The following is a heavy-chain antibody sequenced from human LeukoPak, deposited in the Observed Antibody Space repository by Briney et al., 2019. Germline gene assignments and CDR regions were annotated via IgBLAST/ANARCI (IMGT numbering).Heavy chain of an antibody. CDR2: INPNSGGT. CDR3: AREGSGFDWFDYYYYGMDV. Sequence: GASVKVSCKASGYTFTGYYMHWVRQAPGQGLERMGWINPNSGGTNYAQKFQGRVTMTRDTSISTAYMELSRLRSDDTAVYYCAREGSGFDWFDYYYYGMDVWGQGTTVTVSS. V-gene: IGHV1-2*02. D-gene: IGHD3-9*01. CDR1: GYTFTGYY. J-gene: IGHJ6*02.